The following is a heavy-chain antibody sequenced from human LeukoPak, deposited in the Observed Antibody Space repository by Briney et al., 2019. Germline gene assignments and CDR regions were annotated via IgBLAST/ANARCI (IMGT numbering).Heavy chain of an antibody. D-gene: IGHD3-16*01. CDR2: LRGNGET. J-gene: IGHJ4*02. Sequence: GGSLTLSCAASGFTFSSYAMSWVREAPARGLEWVSSLRGNGETPYAESVKGRFTLSRDESRTTVYLRLNNLTVEATAVYYCAKASWVSSADAVLWGQGTVVTVSS. CDR1: GFTFSSYA. CDR3: AKASWVSSADAVL. V-gene: IGHV3-23*01.